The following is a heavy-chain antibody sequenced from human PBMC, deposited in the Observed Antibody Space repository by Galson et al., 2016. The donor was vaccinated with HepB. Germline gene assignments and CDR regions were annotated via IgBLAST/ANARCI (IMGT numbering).Heavy chain of an antibody. CDR1: DGSIGTRNW. CDR2: IFRSGST. D-gene: IGHD6-19*01. V-gene: IGHV4-4*02. J-gene: IGHJ4*02. CDR3: ASGEDSLAVAGLFQY. Sequence: SETLSLTCVVSDGSIGTRNWWSWVRQPPGKGPEWIGEIFRSGSTSYNPSLKSRVTISVNKSKNQCSLQLSSVSAADTAVYYCASGEDSLAVAGLFQYWGQGTLVTVSS.